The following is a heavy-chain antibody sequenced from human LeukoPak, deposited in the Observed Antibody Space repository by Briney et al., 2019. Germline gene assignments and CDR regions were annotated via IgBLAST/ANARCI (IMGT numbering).Heavy chain of an antibody. D-gene: IGHD5-18*01. Sequence: GGSLRLSCAVSGFTVSRYYMSWVRQAPGKGLEWVSIIYSGDNTYYADSVKGRFTISRDNSKNTLYLQMNSLRDEDTAVYYCARGYSYGFNYWGQGTLVTVSS. J-gene: IGHJ4*02. CDR2: IYSGDNT. CDR3: ARGYSYGFNY. V-gene: IGHV3-66*01. CDR1: GFTVSRYY.